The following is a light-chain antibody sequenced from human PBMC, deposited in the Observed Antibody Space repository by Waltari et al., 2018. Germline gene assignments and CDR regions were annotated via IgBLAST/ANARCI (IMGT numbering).Light chain of an antibody. V-gene: IGLV1-40*01. CDR1: HFNIGSGFN. CDR2: GND. Sequence: QSVLTQPPSVSGAPGQRVTISCTGNHFNIGSGFNVHWYQQVPGTAPKPSIAGNDRRPSGVSDRFSGSRSGTSASLAITGLQPEDEADYYCQSYDSTLGAVFGGGTKLSVL. CDR3: QSYDSTLGAV. J-gene: IGLJ2*01.